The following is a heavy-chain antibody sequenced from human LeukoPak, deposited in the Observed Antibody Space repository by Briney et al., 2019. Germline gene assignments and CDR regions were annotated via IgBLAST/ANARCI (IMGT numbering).Heavy chain of an antibody. CDR3: ARQLDCSSTSCPAPFDY. CDR2: IYPGDSVT. V-gene: IGHV5-51*01. Sequence: GESLTISCKGSGYSFTSYWIGWVRQMPGKGLEWMGIIYPGDSVTRYSPSFQGQVTISADKSISTAYLQWSSLKASDTAMYYCARQLDCSSTSCPAPFDYWGQGTLVTVSS. CDR1: GYSFTSYW. J-gene: IGHJ4*02. D-gene: IGHD2-2*01.